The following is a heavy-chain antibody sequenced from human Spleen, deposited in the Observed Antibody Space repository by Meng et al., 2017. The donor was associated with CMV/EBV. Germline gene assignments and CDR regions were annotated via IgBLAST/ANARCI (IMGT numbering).Heavy chain of an antibody. CDR3: ARDRGYYDSTGFNWFDP. CDR2: ISYDGSNK. D-gene: IGHD3-22*01. J-gene: IGHJ5*02. Sequence: GGSLRLSCATSGFIFSNHAMHWVRQAPGKGLEWLAVISYDGSNKNHADSVKGRFTISRDNSQNTLYLQMNSLRPEDTAVYYCARDRGYYDSTGFNWFDPWGQGTLVTVSS. CDR1: GFIFSNHA. V-gene: IGHV3-30*04.